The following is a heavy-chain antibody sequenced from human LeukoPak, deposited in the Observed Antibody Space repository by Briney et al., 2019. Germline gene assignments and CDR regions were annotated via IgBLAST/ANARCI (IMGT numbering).Heavy chain of an antibody. V-gene: IGHV3-21*01. CDR3: ARIEDENQVKH. CDR2: ISSSSHYI. J-gene: IGHJ4*02. D-gene: IGHD3-10*01. CDR1: GFTFSSYS. Sequence: GGSLRLSCAASGFTFSSYSMNWVRQAPGKGLEWVSSISSSSHYIYEADSVKGRFTISRDNAKNSLYLQMNSLRAEDTAVYYCARIEDENQVKHWGQGTLVTVSS.